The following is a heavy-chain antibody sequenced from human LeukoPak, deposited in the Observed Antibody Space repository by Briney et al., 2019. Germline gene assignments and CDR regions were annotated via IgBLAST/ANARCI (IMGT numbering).Heavy chain of an antibody. CDR2: IDSGRNI. D-gene: IGHD3-22*01. V-gene: IGHV4-39*01. CDR1: YESISSSSHY. J-gene: IGHJ5*02. Sequence: SETLSLACTVSYESISSSSHYWGWIRRPPGKGLEWIGSIDSGRNIHSNPSLDGRDTISVDTSKNQFSLKLSSVTAADTAVYDCARTKYYFDSSDYFFFDPWGQGILVIVSS. CDR3: ARTKYYFDSSDYFFFDP.